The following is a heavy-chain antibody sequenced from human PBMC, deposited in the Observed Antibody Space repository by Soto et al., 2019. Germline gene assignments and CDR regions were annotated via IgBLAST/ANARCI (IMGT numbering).Heavy chain of an antibody. V-gene: IGHV4-4*07. CDR2: IYTSGST. CDR3: AREWGTTYYYYGMDV. D-gene: IGHD3-16*01. J-gene: IGHJ6*02. Sequence: QVQLQESGPGLVKPSESLSLTCTVSGGSISSYYWSWIRQPAGKGREWIGRIYTSGSTNYNPSLKSRVTMSVDTPKNQFSLKLSSVTAADTAVYYCAREWGTTYYYYGMDVWGQGTTVTVSS. CDR1: GGSISSYY.